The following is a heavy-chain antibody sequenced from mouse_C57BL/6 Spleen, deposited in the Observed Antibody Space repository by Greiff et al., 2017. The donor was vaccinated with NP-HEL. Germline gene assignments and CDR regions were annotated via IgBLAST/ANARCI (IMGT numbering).Heavy chain of an antibody. CDR1: GYTFTSYT. D-gene: IGHD1-1*01. V-gene: IGHV1-4*01. CDR2: INPSSGYT. J-gene: IGHJ4*01. CDR3: DCISPYYYAMDY. Sequence: VQLQQSGAELARPGASVKMSCKASGYTFTSYTMHWVKQRPGQGLEWIGYINPSSGYTKYNQKFKDKATLTADKSSSAAYMQLSSLTSEDSAVYYCDCISPYYYAMDYWGQGTSVTVSS.